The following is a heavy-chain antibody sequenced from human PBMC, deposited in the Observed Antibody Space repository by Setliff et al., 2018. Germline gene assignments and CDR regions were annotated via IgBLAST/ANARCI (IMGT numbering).Heavy chain of an antibody. J-gene: IGHJ3*02. CDR1: GYSFSDYG. V-gene: IGHV1-18*01. D-gene: IGHD5-18*01. CDR2: ISAYNGNT. Sequence: AASVKVSCKASGYSFSDYGISWVRQAPGQGLEWMGWISAYNGNTKYAQKLQGRVTMATDISTSTAYTELRSLRSDDTAVYYCARGGYSYGYDHGFDIWGQGTMVTVSS. CDR3: ARGGYSYGYDHGFDI.